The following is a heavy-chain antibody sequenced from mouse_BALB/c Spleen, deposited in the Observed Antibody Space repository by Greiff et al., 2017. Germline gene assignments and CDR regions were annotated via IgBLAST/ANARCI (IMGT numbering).Heavy chain of an antibody. CDR2: IDPANGNT. Sequence: EVKLVESGAELVKPGASVKLSCTASGFNIKDTYMHWVKQRPEQGLEWIGRIDPANGNTKYDPKFQGKATITADTSSNTAYLQLSSLTSEDTAVYYCARRLLRPHWYFDVWGAGTTVTVSS. J-gene: IGHJ1*01. CDR1: GFNIKDTY. V-gene: IGHV14-3*02. D-gene: IGHD1-2*01. CDR3: ARRLLRPHWYFDV.